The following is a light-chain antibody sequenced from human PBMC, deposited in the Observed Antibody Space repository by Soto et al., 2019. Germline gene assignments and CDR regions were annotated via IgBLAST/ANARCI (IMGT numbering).Light chain of an antibody. CDR3: QQYNSYPLT. Sequence: EIQMTQSPSTLSASGGDRVTITCRASQSISSWLAWYQQKPGKAPKLLIYKASSLESGVPSRFSGSGSGTEFALTISSLQPDDFATFYCQQYNSYPLTFGGGTKVDIK. J-gene: IGKJ4*01. CDR2: KAS. V-gene: IGKV1-5*03. CDR1: QSISSW.